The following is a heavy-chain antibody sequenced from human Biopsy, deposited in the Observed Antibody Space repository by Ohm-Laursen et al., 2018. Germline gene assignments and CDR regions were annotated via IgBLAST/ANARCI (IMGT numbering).Heavy chain of an antibody. CDR1: GYTFAGYY. J-gene: IGHJ6*02. Sequence: SVKVSCKASGYTFAGYYLHWVRQAPGHGLEWMGWINPNSGNANDAQSFQGRLTVTRDTSISTAYMELTNLTFDDTAIYYCARVPAYPSIDGYYGLDLWGQGTTVIVSS. D-gene: IGHD3-9*01. V-gene: IGHV1-2*02. CDR3: ARVPAYPSIDGYYGLDL. CDR2: INPNSGNA.